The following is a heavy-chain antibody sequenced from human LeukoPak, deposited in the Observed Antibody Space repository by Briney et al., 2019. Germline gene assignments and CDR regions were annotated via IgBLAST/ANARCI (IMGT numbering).Heavy chain of an antibody. CDR3: TMFTSGWD. D-gene: IGHD6-19*01. Sequence: GGSLRLSCAASGFTFSSYAMHWVRQAPGKGLEWVAVISYDGSKKEYADSLKGRFTISRDDAKNTMSLQMTSLRAEDTAVYYCTMFTSGWDWGQGTLVTVSS. V-gene: IGHV3-33*03. CDR1: GFTFSSYA. J-gene: IGHJ4*02. CDR2: ISYDGSKK.